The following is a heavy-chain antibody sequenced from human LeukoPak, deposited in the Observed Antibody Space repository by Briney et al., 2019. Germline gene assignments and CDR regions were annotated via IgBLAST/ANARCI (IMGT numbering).Heavy chain of an antibody. V-gene: IGHV3-53*01. CDR1: GFTVSSNY. J-gene: IGHJ4*02. D-gene: IGHD1-26*01. Sequence: GGSLRLSCAASGFTVSSNYMSWVRQAPGKGLEWVSVIYSGGSTYYADSVKGRFTISRDNSKNTLYLQMNSLRAEDTAVYYCETPSRGRELLTPFDYWGQGTLVTVSS. CDR2: IYSGGST. CDR3: ETPSRGRELLTPFDY.